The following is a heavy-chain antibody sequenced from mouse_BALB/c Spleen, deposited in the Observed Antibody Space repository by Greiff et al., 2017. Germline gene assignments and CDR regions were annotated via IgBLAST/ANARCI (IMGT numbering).Heavy chain of an antibody. V-gene: IGHV5-9*03. D-gene: IGHD1-1*01. CDR3: ARYYGSSSYLDV. Sequence: DVMLVESGGGLVKPGGSLKLSCAASGFTFSSYTMSWVRQTPEKRLEWVATISSGGGNTYYPDSVKGRFTISRDNAKNNLYLQMSSLRSEDTALYYCARYYGSSSYLDVWGAGTTVTVSS. J-gene: IGHJ1*01. CDR1: GFTFSSYT. CDR2: ISSGGGNT.